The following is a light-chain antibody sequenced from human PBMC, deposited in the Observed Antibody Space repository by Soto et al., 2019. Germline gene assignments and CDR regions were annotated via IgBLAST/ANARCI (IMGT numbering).Light chain of an antibody. CDR3: QQANSFSLT. CDR1: PVISSW. Sequence: IQMNQYPSSVSASVGDRVTITCRSSPVISSWLACYQQKPGKAPKLLIYAASSLHSGVPSKFSGRGSGTDFTLNISSLKPEDFATYYCQQANSFSLTFGVGTQVAIK. CDR2: AAS. V-gene: IGKV1-12*01. J-gene: IGKJ4*01.